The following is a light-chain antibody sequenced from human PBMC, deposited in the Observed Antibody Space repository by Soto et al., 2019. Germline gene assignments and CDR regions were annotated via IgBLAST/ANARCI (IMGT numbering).Light chain of an antibody. CDR1: SSDVGGYNN. CDR2: DVS. V-gene: IGLV2-14*01. J-gene: IGLJ1*01. Sequence: QSALTHPACVSGSPGQSITISCTGTSSDVGGYNNVSRYRQHPGRAPKLMIYDVSNRPSGVSNRFSGSKSGNTASLSISGLQAEDEADYYCSSYTRSSTYVFGTGTKVTVL. CDR3: SSYTRSSTYV.